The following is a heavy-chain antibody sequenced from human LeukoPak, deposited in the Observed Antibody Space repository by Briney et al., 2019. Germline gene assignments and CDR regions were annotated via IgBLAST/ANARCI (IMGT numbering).Heavy chain of an antibody. CDR3: ARNGWQQPFDY. D-gene: IGHD6-13*01. V-gene: IGHV1-3*01. CDR1: GYTFTSYA. CDR2: INAGNGNT. J-gene: IGHJ4*02. Sequence: GASVTVSCKASGYTFTSYAMHWVRQAPGQRLEWMGWINAGNGNTKYSQKFQGRVTITRDTSASTAYMELSSLRSEDTAVYYCARNGWQQPFDYWGQGTLVTVSS.